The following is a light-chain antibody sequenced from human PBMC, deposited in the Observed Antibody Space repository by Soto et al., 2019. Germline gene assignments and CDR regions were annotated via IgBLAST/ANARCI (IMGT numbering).Light chain of an antibody. V-gene: IGKV3-11*01. CDR2: DAS. J-gene: IGKJ4*01. CDR3: QQRSDWPST. CDR1: QSVGSY. Sequence: EIVLTQSPATLSLSPGDRATLSCRASQSVGSYLGWYHQRPGQAPSLLLYDASNRATGIPARFSGSRSGTDFARTISSLATEDFAVYYWQQRSDWPSTYGGGTKVESK.